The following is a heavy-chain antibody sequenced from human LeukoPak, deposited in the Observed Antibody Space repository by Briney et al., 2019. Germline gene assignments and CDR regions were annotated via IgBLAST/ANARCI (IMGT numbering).Heavy chain of an antibody. V-gene: IGHV4-34*01. CDR2: IDHSGST. CDR1: GGSFIDYY. D-gene: IGHD3-3*01. Sequence: SESLSLTCAVYGGSFIDYYWSWLRQPPGKGLEWIGEIDHSGSTNYNPSLKSRVTISIDTSKNQFSLKLSSVTAADTAVYYCARGFSHWGQGTLVTVSS. CDR3: ARGFSH. J-gene: IGHJ4*02.